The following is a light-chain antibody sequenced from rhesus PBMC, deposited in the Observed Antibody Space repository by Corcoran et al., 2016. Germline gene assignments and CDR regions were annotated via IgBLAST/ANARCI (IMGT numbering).Light chain of an antibody. CDR3: QQYSNWPLT. J-gene: IGKJ4*01. V-gene: IGKV3-42*03. CDR2: GAS. Sequence: EIVMTQSPATLSLSPGQRVTLSCRASQSVSSNLAWYRQKHGQAPSLLIYGASIRATGIPDRFTGSGSGTDFTLTITYLETEDFAVYYCQQYSNWPLTFGGGTKVEIK. CDR1: QSVSSN.